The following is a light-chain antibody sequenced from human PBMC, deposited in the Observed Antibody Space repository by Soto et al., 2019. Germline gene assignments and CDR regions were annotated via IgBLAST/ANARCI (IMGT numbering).Light chain of an antibody. CDR2: KAS. CDR3: QHYNSYSHIFT. Sequence: DIQMTQSPSTLSASVGDRVTITCRASESISSWLAWYQQKPGKAPKLLIYKASSLETGVPSRFNGSGAGTEFTLTISTLQPDDFATYYSQHYNSYSHIFTFGPGTKVDIK. V-gene: IGKV1-5*03. CDR1: ESISSW. J-gene: IGKJ3*01.